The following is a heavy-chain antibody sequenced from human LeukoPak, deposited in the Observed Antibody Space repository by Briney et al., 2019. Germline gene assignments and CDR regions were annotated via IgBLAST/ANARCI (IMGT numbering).Heavy chain of an antibody. Sequence: GGSLRLSCAASGFTFSSYAMHWVRQAPGKGLEWGAVISYDGSNKYYADSVKGRFTISRDNSKNTLYLQMNSLRAEDTAVYYCARGDNIVVVPAAPDYWGQGTLVTVSS. CDR1: GFTFSSYA. V-gene: IGHV3-30*04. D-gene: IGHD2-2*01. CDR2: ISYDGSNK. J-gene: IGHJ4*02. CDR3: ARGDNIVVVPAAPDY.